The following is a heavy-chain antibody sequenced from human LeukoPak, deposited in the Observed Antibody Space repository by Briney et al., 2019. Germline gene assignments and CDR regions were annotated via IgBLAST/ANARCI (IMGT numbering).Heavy chain of an antibody. Sequence: SQTLSLTCTVSGGSISSGGYYWSWIRQHPGKGLEWIGYIYYSGSTYYNPSLKSRVTISVDTSKNQFSLKLSSVTAADTAVYYCARGGVMGSGSYYHWLDPWGQGTLVTVSS. CDR2: IYYSGST. D-gene: IGHD3-10*01. J-gene: IGHJ5*02. V-gene: IGHV4-31*03. CDR3: ARGGVMGSGSYYHWLDP. CDR1: GGSISSGGYY.